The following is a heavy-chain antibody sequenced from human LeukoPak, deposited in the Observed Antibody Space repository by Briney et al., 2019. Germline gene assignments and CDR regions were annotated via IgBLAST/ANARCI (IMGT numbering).Heavy chain of an antibody. D-gene: IGHD3-22*01. CDR2: INPSGGGT. CDR3: ARGGFYDTSGPTWDWFDS. Sequence: ASVKVSCKASGYTFTSYYMHWVRQAPGQGLEWMAIINPSGGGTTYAQKFQGRVTMTRDTSTSTVYMELSSLRSEDTAVYYCARGGFYDTSGPTWDWFDSWGHGTLVTVSS. CDR1: GYTFTSYY. V-gene: IGHV1-46*01. J-gene: IGHJ5*01.